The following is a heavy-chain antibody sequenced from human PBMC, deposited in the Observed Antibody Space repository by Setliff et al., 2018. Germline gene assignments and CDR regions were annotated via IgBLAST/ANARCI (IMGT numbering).Heavy chain of an antibody. V-gene: IGHV5-51*01. CDR1: GYIFTNYW. J-gene: IGHJ3*01. CDR2: IYPGDSDT. CDR3: TRHEDRNKCTSSSCYRKNDAFDV. D-gene: IGHD2-2*01. Sequence: PGESLTISCKASGYIFTNYWIGWVRQMPGKGLEWMGVIYPGDSDTRYSPSFQGQVTISADKSINTAYLQWSSLKASDTAIYYCTRHEDRNKCTSSSCYRKNDAFDVWGQGAMVTVSS.